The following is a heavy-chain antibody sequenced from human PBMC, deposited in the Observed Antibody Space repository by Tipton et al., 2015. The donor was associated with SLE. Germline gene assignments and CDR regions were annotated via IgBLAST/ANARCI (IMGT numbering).Heavy chain of an antibody. CDR3: ARGLNSVAQLDY. CDR1: GGSFSGYY. D-gene: IGHD2/OR15-2a*01. J-gene: IGHJ4*02. CDR2: INHSGST. V-gene: IGHV4-34*01. Sequence: TLSLTCAVYGGSFSGYYWSWIRQSPGKGLEWIGEINHSGSTNYNPSLKSRVTISVDTSKKQFSLKLSSVTAADTAVYYCARGLNSVAQLDYWGQGTLVTVSS.